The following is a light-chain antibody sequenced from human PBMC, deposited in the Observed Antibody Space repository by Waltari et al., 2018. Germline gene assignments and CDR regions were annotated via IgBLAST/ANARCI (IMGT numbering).Light chain of an antibody. Sequence: AIRMTQSPSSLAASPGDRVNITCRASQGIISYLAWYQQKPGNAPKLLMYATSTMQSGVPSRFSGSGSGTDFTLTISCLQSEDFATYYCQQYYTYPRTFGQGTKVET. CDR2: ATS. CDR1: QGIISY. J-gene: IGKJ1*01. V-gene: IGKV1-8*01. CDR3: QQYYTYPRT.